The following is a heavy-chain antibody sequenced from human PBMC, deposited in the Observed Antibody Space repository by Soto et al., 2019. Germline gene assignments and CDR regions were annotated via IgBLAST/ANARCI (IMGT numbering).Heavy chain of an antibody. J-gene: IGHJ4*02. D-gene: IGHD5-12*01. V-gene: IGHV4-34*01. CDR3: ASSYSGYDLPYFDY. Sequence: SETLSLTCAVYGGSFSGYYWSWIRQPPGKGLEWIGEINHSGSTNYNPSLKSRVTISVDTSKNQFSLKLSSVTAADTAVYYCASSYSGYDLPYFDYWGQGTLVTVSS. CDR2: INHSGST. CDR1: GGSFSGYY.